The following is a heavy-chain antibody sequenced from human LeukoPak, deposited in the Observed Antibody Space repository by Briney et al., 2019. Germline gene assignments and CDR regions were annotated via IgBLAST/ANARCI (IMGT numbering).Heavy chain of an antibody. J-gene: IGHJ5*02. CDR1: GFTFNTHG. CDR2: IRFDGTNK. Sequence: GGSLRLSCAASGFTFNTHGMHWVRQAPGKGLEWVTFIRFDGTNKYYADSVKGRFTISKDNSKNTLYLQMNSLRAEDTAVYYCAKDRNRGYCSSTSCYTLDPWGQGTLVTVSS. V-gene: IGHV3-30*02. D-gene: IGHD2-2*02. CDR3: AKDRNRGYCSSTSCYTLDP.